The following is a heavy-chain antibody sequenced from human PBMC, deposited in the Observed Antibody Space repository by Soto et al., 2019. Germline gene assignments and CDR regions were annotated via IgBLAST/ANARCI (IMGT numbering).Heavy chain of an antibody. J-gene: IGHJ4*02. CDR2: ISWNSGSI. CDR3: AKTSSWSYDFWSGYPFDY. D-gene: IGHD3-3*01. Sequence: ESGGGLVQPGRSLRLSCAASGFTFDDYAMHWVRQAPGKGLEWVSGISWNSGSIGYADSVKGRFTISRDNAKNSLYLQMNSLRAEDTALYYCAKTSSWSYDFWSGYPFDYWGQGTLVTVSS. CDR1: GFTFDDYA. V-gene: IGHV3-9*01.